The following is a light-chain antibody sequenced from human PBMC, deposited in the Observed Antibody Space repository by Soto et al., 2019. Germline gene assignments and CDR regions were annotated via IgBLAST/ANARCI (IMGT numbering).Light chain of an antibody. V-gene: IGKV3-11*01. CDR3: QQRSNWPIT. J-gene: IGKJ5*01. Sequence: EIVLTQSPATLSLSPGERAPLYCRASQSVSSYFAWYQQKPGQAPRLLIYDASNRATGIPARFSGSGSGPDYTSSISSLEPDDFAVSYLQQRSNWPITFGQGTLLEIK. CDR2: DAS. CDR1: QSVSSY.